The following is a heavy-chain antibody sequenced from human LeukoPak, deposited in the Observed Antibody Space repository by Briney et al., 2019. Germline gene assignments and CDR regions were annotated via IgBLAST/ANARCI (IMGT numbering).Heavy chain of an antibody. CDR3: ARRKFRWSGFLFDY. J-gene: IGHJ4*02. CDR1: GFTFSTYW. Sequence: GSLRLSCEASGFTFSTYWMSWVRQAPGKGLEWIGEINHSGSTNYNPSLKSRVTISVDTSKNQFSLKLSSVTAADTAVYYCARRKFRWSGFLFDYWGQGTLVTVSS. CDR2: INHSGST. V-gene: IGHV4-34*01. D-gene: IGHD2-15*01.